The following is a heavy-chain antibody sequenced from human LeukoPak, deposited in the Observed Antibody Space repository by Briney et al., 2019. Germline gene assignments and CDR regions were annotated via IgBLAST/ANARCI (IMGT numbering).Heavy chain of an antibody. Sequence: GGSLRLSCAASGFTFDDYAMHWVRQAPGEGLEWVSGISWNSGSIGYADSVKGRFTISRDNAKNSLYLQMNSLRAEDTALYYCAKDKVAAAGLDYRGQGTLVTVSS. CDR3: AKDKVAAAGLDY. CDR1: GFTFDDYA. CDR2: ISWNSGSI. J-gene: IGHJ4*02. D-gene: IGHD6-13*01. V-gene: IGHV3-9*01.